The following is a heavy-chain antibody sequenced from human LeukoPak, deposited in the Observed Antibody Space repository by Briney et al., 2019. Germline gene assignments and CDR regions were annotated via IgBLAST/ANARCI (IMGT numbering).Heavy chain of an antibody. J-gene: IGHJ4*02. CDR1: GFTFSSYS. V-gene: IGHV3-21*01. CDR3: ARDSAPYSFGGVIAY. Sequence: PGGSLRLSCAASGFTFSSYSMNWVRQAPGKGLEWVSSISSSSSYIYYADSVKGRFTISRDNAKNSLYLQMYSLRAEDTAVYYCARDSAPYSFGGVIAYWGQGTLVTVSS. CDR2: ISSSSSYI. D-gene: IGHD3-16*02.